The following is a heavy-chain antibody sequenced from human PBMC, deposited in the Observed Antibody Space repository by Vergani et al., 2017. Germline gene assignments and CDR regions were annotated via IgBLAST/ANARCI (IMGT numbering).Heavy chain of an antibody. D-gene: IGHD1-1*01. V-gene: IGHV5-51*01. J-gene: IGHJ4*02. CDR2: IYPADSDT. CDR3: ARHTTYTDS. CDR1: EYSFVNYW. Sequence: EVELVQSGPDMRKPGESLKISCKGSEYSFVNYWIGWVRQMPGKGLEWMGFIYPADSDTRYSPSFQGQVTITADKSISTAFLQWDSLKASDTALYYCARHTTYTDSWGQGTLVTVSS.